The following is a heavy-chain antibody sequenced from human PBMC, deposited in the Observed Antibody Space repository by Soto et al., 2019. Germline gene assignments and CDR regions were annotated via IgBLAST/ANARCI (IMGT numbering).Heavy chain of an antibody. CDR3: ARDILRAGDDAFDI. CDR2: INAGNGNT. J-gene: IGHJ3*02. D-gene: IGHD7-27*01. Sequence: ASVKVSCKASGYTFTSYAMHWVRQAPGQRLEWMGWINAGNGNTKYSQKFQGRVTITRDTSASTAYMELSSLRSEDTAVYYCARDILRAGDDAFDIWGQGTMVTVSS. CDR1: GYTFTSYA. V-gene: IGHV1-3*01.